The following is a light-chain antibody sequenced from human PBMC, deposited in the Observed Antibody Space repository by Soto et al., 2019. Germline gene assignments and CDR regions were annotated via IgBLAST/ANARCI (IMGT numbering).Light chain of an antibody. V-gene: IGKV3-20*01. J-gene: IGKJ5*01. Sequence: IVLTQSPGTLALAPWERATLSCRASQSVSSSYLAWYQQKPGQAPRLLIYGASSRATGIPDRFSGSGSGTDFTLTISRLEPEDLAVYYCQQYGSSPYPFGQGTRLEIK. CDR2: GAS. CDR3: QQYGSSPYP. CDR1: QSVSSSY.